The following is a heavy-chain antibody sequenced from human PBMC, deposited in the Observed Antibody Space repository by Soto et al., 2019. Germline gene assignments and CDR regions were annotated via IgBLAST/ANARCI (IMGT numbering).Heavy chain of an antibody. CDR2: IRAYNGDT. J-gene: IGHJ6*03. Sequence: ASVKVSCKTSGYTFSAYDIYWVRHAPGQGLEWMGWIRAYNGDTNYAQKFQTRVTMTTDKSTDTAYMDLRSLTSDDTAIYYCARAGAAPYYYYGLDVWGKGTTVTVSS. CDR1: GYTFSAYD. CDR3: ARAGAAPYYYYGLDV. D-gene: IGHD3-16*01. V-gene: IGHV1-18*01.